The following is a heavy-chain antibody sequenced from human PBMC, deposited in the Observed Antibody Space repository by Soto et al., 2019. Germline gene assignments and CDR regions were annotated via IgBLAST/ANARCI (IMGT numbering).Heavy chain of an antibody. CDR3: ARHWEYGDSPYYYYYYGMDV. CDR2: IFHTGTT. V-gene: IGHV4-38-2*02. Sequence: SETLSLTCTVSGGSISSGYHCAWIRQPPGMRLEWVASIFHTGTTYYNPSLTSRVTISVDTSKNQFSLKLTSVTAADSAVYYCARHWEYGDSPYYYYYYGMDVWGQGTTVTVSS. D-gene: IGHD2-21*01. CDR1: GGSISSGYH. J-gene: IGHJ6*02.